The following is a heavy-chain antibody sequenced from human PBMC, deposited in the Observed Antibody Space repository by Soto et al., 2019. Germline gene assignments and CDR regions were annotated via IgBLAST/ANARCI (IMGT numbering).Heavy chain of an antibody. D-gene: IGHD3-22*01. Sequence: ASVKVSCKASGYTFTSYAMHWVRQAPGQRLEWMGLINAGNGNTKYSQMFQGRVTITRDTSASTAYMELSSLRSEDTAVYYCASSYYYDSSGYSSLYYYYGMDVWGQGTTVTVSS. CDR1: GYTFTSYA. CDR3: ASSYYYDSSGYSSLYYYYGMDV. V-gene: IGHV1-3*01. J-gene: IGHJ6*02. CDR2: INAGNGNT.